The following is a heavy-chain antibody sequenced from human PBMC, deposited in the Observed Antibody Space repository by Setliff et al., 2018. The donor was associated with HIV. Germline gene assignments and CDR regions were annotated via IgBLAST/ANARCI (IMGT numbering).Heavy chain of an antibody. CDR3: AKGAVYVWGSYPSYFDY. J-gene: IGHJ4*02. CDR1: GFTFSSYA. V-gene: IGHV3-23*01. D-gene: IGHD3-16*01. Sequence: GESLRLSCAASGFTFSSYAMSWVRRAPGKGLEWVSAISGSGGSTYYADSVKGRFTISRDNSKNTLYLQMNSLRAEDTAVYYCAKGAVYVWGSYPSYFDYWGQGTLVTVSS. CDR2: ISGSGGST.